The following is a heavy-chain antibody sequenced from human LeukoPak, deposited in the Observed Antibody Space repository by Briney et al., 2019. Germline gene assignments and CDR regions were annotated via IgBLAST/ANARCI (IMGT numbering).Heavy chain of an antibody. J-gene: IGHJ4*02. CDR3: ASGGREFDY. CDR1: GYSISSGYY. Sequence: SETLSLTCTVSGYSISSGYYWGWIRQSPGKGLEWIGSMYHSGSTYYNPSLKSRVTMSVDTSKNQFSLKLNSVTAADTAVYYCASGGREFDYWGQGTLVTVSS. D-gene: IGHD5-24*01. V-gene: IGHV4-38-2*02. CDR2: MYHSGST.